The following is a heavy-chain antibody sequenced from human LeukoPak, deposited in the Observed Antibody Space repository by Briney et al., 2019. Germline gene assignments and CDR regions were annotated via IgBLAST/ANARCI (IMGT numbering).Heavy chain of an antibody. D-gene: IGHD3-22*01. Sequence: GGSLRLSCVVSGFTFSSYEMNWVRQAPGKGLEWVSYISSSGSTIYYADSVKGRFTISRDNAKNSLYLQMNSLRAEDTAVYYCARNYYDSSGLYYFDYWGQGTLVTVSS. CDR1: GFTFSSYE. V-gene: IGHV3-48*03. J-gene: IGHJ4*02. CDR2: ISSSGSTI. CDR3: ARNYYDSSGLYYFDY.